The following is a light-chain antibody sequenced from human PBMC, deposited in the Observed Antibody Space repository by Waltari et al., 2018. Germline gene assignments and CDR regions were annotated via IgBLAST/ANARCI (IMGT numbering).Light chain of an antibody. CDR3: QQYGSSPPWT. J-gene: IGKJ1*01. V-gene: IGKV3-20*01. CDR2: GAS. Sequence: DIVLKQSPGTLSLSPGERATLPCRASQSVSSSHLAWYQQKPGQAPKLLIYGASNRATGIPDRFSGSGSGTDFTLTISRLDPEDFAVYYCQQYGSSPPWTFGQGTKVEIK. CDR1: QSVSSSH.